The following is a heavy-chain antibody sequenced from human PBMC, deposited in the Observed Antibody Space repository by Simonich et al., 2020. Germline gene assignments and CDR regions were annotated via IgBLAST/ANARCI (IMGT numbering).Heavy chain of an antibody. CDR3: ARDGLGTAYYYYMDV. CDR1: GFTFSSYW. D-gene: IGHD7-27*01. V-gene: IGHV3-7*01. CDR2: IKQDGSEK. J-gene: IGHJ6*03. Sequence: EVQLVESGGGLVQPGGSLRLSCAASGFTFSSYWMSWVRQAPGKGLEWVANIKQDGSEKYYVDSLKGRFTISGDNAKNSRYLQMNSLGAEDTAVYYCARDGLGTAYYYYMDVWGKGTTVTVSS.